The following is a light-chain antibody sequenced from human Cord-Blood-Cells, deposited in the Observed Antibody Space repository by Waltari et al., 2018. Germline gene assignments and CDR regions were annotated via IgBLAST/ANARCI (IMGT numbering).Light chain of an antibody. J-gene: IGLJ2*01. CDR1: SLRSYY. CDR3: NSRDSSGNHVV. V-gene: IGLV3-19*01. CDR2: GKN. Sequence: SSALTQDPAVSVALGQTARITCQGDSLRSYYASRYQQKPGQAPVLVIHGKNNRPSGIPDRFSCSSSRNTASLTITGAQAEDEADYYCNSRDSSGNHVVFGGGTKLTVL.